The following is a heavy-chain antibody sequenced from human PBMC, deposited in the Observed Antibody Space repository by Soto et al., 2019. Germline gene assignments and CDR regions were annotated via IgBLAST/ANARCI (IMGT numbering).Heavy chain of an antibody. CDR2: IYYTGST. J-gene: IGHJ4*02. CDR3: ARRPSSWYYFEY. V-gene: IGHV4-30-4*01. CDR1: VGSISSGYYY. Sequence: SETLSLTCTISVGSISSGYYYWSWILQPPGKGLEWIGYIYYTGSTYYNPSLKSRVTISVDTSKNQFSLKLSSVTAADTAVYYCARRPSSWYYFEYWAPGTLVTVSS. D-gene: IGHD6-13*01.